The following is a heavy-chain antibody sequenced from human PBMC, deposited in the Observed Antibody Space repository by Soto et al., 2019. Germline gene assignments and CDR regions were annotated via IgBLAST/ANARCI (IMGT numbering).Heavy chain of an antibody. Sequence: PGESLKISCKGSGYSFTSYWIGWVRQMPGKGLEWMGIIYPGDSDTRYSPSFQGQVTISADKSISTAYLQWSSLKASDTAMYYCARVSGSSGWLHLFDYWGQGTLVTVS. CDR1: GYSFTSYW. V-gene: IGHV5-51*01. D-gene: IGHD6-19*01. J-gene: IGHJ4*02. CDR3: ARVSGSSGWLHLFDY. CDR2: IYPGDSDT.